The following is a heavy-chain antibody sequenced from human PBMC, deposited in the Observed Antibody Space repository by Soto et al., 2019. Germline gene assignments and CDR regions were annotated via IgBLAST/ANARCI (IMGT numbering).Heavy chain of an antibody. V-gene: IGHV1-69*06. CDR2: TIPIFGTA. CDR1: GGTFSSYA. D-gene: IGHD6-6*01. J-gene: IGHJ5*02. Sequence: QVQLVQSGAEVKKPGSSVKVSCKASGGTFSSYAISWVRQAPGQGLEWMGGTIPIFGTANYAQKFQGRVTITADKSTSTAYMELSSLRSEDTAVYYCARDPAEYSSTENWFDPWGQGTLVTVSS. CDR3: ARDPAEYSSTENWFDP.